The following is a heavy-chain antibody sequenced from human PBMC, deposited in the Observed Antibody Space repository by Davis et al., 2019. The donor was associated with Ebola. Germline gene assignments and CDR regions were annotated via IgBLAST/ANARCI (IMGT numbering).Heavy chain of an antibody. CDR2: ISYDGNN. Sequence: PRGSLRLSCAASGFSFSTYALHWVRQAPGKGLEWVAVISYDGNNEYADFAKGRFTISRDNSRNAVYLQMISLRAEDTAVYYCATDPHDGLFHFDFWGQGTLVTVSS. D-gene: IGHD3-10*01. J-gene: IGHJ4*02. CDR1: GFSFSTYA. V-gene: IGHV3-30*04. CDR3: ATDPHDGLFHFDF.